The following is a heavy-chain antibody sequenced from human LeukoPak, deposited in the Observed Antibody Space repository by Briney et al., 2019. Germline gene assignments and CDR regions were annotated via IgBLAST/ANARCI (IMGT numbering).Heavy chain of an antibody. J-gene: IGHJ4*02. CDR2: INPNSGGT. V-gene: IGHV1-2*02. CDR1: GYTFTGYY. CDR3: ARLAMGGDCFDY. D-gene: IGHD2-21*01. Sequence: SVKVSCKASGYTFTGYYMHWVRHAPGQGLEWMGWINPNSGGTNYAQKFQGRVTMTRDTSISTAYMELSRLRSDDTAVYYCARLAMGGDCFDYWGQGTLVTVSS.